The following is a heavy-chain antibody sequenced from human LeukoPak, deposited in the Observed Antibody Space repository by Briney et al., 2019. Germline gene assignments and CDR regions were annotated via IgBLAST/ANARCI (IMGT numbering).Heavy chain of an antibody. CDR1: GFTFSSYG. D-gene: IGHD6-19*01. V-gene: IGHV3-23*01. CDR2: ISGSGGST. CDR3: AKDGTWYSSGWSGNWFDP. Sequence: GGTLRLSCAASGFTFSSYGMSWVRQAPGKGLECVSAISGSGGSTYYADSVKGRFTISRDNSKNTLYLQMNSLRAEDTAVYYCAKDGTWYSSGWSGNWFDPWGQGTLVTVSS. J-gene: IGHJ5*02.